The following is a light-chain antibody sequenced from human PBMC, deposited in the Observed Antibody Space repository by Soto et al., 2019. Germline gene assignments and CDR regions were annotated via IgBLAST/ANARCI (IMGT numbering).Light chain of an antibody. CDR3: LSFDSSLSVV. CDR2: GNT. Sequence: QSVLTQSPSVSGVPGQWVTISCTGSSSNIGAGYDVHWYQQLPGRAPKLLIYGNTNRPSGVPDRFSGSKSGTSASLAITGLQAEDEADYYCLSFDSSLSVVFGGGTKVTLL. CDR1: SSNIGAGYD. J-gene: IGLJ2*01. V-gene: IGLV1-40*01.